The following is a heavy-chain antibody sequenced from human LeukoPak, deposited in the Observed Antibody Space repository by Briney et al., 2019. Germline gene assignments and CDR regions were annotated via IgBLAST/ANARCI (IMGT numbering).Heavy chain of an antibody. CDR1: GFTFDDYG. J-gene: IGHJ4*02. CDR2: INWNGGST. Sequence: GGSLRLSCAASGFTFDDYGMSWVRQVPGKGLEWVSGINWNGGSTGYADSVKGRFTISRDNAKNSLFLQMNSLRAEDTAVYFCARGAGVAAAGTIDCWGQGTLVTVSS. V-gene: IGHV3-20*04. CDR3: ARGAGVAAAGTIDC. D-gene: IGHD6-13*01.